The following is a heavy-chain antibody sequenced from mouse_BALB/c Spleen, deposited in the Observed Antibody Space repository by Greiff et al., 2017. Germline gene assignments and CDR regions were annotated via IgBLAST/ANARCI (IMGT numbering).Heavy chain of an antibody. CDR1: GFSLTSYG. D-gene: IGHD1-1*01. CDR3: ARDRGYGSPLAY. CDR2: IWAGGST. V-gene: IGHV2-9*02. Sequence: QVQLKESGPGLVPPSQSLSITCTVSGFSLTSYGVHWVRQPPGKGLEWLGVIWAGGSTNYNSALMSRLSISTDNSESQVFLKMNSLQTDDTAMYYGARDRGYGSPLAYWGQGTLVTVSA. J-gene: IGHJ3*01.